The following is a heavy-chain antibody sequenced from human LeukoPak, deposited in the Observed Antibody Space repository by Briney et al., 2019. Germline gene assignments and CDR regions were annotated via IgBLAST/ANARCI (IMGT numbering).Heavy chain of an antibody. CDR3: ARDQGAAGDY. CDR2: IDQDGSEK. J-gene: IGHJ4*02. Sequence: GGSLRLSCAASGFTYSNYWMTWLRQAPGKGLEWVANIDQDGSEKFYVDSVKGRFTISRDNAKDSLYLQMNSLRAEDTALYYCARDQGAAGDYWGQGTLVTVSS. V-gene: IGHV3-7*01. D-gene: IGHD6-13*01. CDR1: GFTYSNYW.